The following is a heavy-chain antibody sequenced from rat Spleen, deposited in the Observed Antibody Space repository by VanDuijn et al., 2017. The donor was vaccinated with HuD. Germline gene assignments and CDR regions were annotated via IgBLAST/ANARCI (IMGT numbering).Heavy chain of an antibody. V-gene: IGHV5-29*01. J-gene: IGHJ2*01. Sequence: EVQLVESDGGLVQPGRSLKLSCAASGFTFSDFYMAWVRQAPTKGLEWVATISDDGSTTYYRDSVKGRFTISRDNAKRTLYLQMDSLRSEDTATYYCARRYDFDYWGQGVMVTVSS. CDR3: ARRYDFDY. CDR1: GFTFSDFY. CDR2: ISDDGSTT. D-gene: IGHD2-1*01.